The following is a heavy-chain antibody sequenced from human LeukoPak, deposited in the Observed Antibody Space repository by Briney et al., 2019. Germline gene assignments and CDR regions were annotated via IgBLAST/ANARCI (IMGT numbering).Heavy chain of an antibody. Sequence: GASVKVSRKASGYTFTGYYMHWVRQAPGQGLEWMGWINPNSGGTNYAQKFQGRVTMTRDTSISTAYMELSRLRSDDTAVYYCARAGRYFDWLLSYGMDVWGQGTTVTVSS. CDR1: GYTFTGYY. V-gene: IGHV1-2*02. CDR3: ARAGRYFDWLLSYGMDV. J-gene: IGHJ6*02. CDR2: INPNSGGT. D-gene: IGHD3-9*01.